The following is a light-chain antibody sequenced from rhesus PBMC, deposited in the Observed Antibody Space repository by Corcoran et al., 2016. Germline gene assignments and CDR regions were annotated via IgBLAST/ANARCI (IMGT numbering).Light chain of an antibody. J-gene: IGKJ3*01. V-gene: IGKV1-22*01. Sequence: DIQMTQSPSSLSASVGDTVTITCRASQSISSWFAWYQQKPGKAPKLLIYKASRLQSGVPSRFSGSGSGTDFTLTISSLQSEDFATYYCQQYSSSPFTFGPGTKLDIK. CDR2: KAS. CDR3: QQYSSSPFT. CDR1: QSISSW.